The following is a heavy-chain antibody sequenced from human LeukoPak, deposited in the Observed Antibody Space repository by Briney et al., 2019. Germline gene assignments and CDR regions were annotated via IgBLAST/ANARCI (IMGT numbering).Heavy chain of an antibody. CDR2: IYYSGST. CDR3: ARDTVGGSLDY. J-gene: IGHJ4*02. Sequence: PSETLSLTCTVSGGSISSYYWSWIRQPPGKGLEWIGYIYYSGSTYYNPSLKSRVTISVDTSKNQFSLKLSSVTAADTAVYYCARDTVGGSLDYWGQGTLVTVSS. D-gene: IGHD3-16*01. CDR1: GGSISSYY. V-gene: IGHV4-59*12.